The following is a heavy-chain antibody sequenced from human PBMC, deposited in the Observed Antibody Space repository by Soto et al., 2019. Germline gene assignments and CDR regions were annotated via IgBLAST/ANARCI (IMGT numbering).Heavy chain of an antibody. CDR3: ASERLGSDDAFDI. J-gene: IGHJ3*02. CDR2: IIPILGIA. Sequence: QVQLVQSGAEVKKPGSSVKVSCKASGGTFSSYTISWVRQAPGQGLEWMGRIIPILGIANYAQKFQGRVTITADKSTSTAYMELSSLRSEDTAVYYCASERLGSDDAFDIWGQGTMVTVSS. CDR1: GGTFSSYT. V-gene: IGHV1-69*02. D-gene: IGHD3-10*01.